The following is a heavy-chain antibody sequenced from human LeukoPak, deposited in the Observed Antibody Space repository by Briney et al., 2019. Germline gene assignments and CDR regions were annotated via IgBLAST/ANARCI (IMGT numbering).Heavy chain of an antibody. V-gene: IGHV3-21*01. CDR3: ATLTKGYYYGMDV. Sequence: GGSLRLSCAASGFTFSSCSMNWVRQAPGKGLEWVSSISSSSSYIYYADSVKGRFTISRDNAKNSLYLQMNSLRAEDTAVYYCATLTKGYYYGMDVWGKGTTVTVSS. J-gene: IGHJ6*04. CDR2: ISSSSSYI. D-gene: IGHD4/OR15-4a*01. CDR1: GFTFSSCS.